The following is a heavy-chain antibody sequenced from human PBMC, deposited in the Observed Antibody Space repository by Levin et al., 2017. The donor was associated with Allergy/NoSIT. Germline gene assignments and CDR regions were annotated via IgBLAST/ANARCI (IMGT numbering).Heavy chain of an antibody. Sequence: GGSLRLSCAASGFTVSSNYMSWVRQAPGKGLEWVSVIYSGGSTYYADSVKGRFTISRDNSKNTLYLQMNSLRAEDTAVYYCARVEVVDTAMVRGIYFDYWGQGTLVTVSS. D-gene: IGHD5-18*01. CDR1: GFTVSSNY. V-gene: IGHV3-53*01. CDR3: ARVEVVDTAMVRGIYFDY. J-gene: IGHJ4*02. CDR2: IYSGGST.